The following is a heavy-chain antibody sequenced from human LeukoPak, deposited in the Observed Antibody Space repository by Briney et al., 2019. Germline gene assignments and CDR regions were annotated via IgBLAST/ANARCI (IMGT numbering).Heavy chain of an antibody. D-gene: IGHD3-22*01. Sequence: GASVKVSCKASGYTFTGYYMHWVRQAPGQGLEWMGWINPNSGGTNYAQKFQGRVTMTRDTSISTAYMELSRLRSDDTAVYYCARVSRTMIVFRNAFDIWRQGTMVTVSS. V-gene: IGHV1-2*02. CDR1: GYTFTGYY. CDR3: ARVSRTMIVFRNAFDI. CDR2: INPNSGGT. J-gene: IGHJ3*02.